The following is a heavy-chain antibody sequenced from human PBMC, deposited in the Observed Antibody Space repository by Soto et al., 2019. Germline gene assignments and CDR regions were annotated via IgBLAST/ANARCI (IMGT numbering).Heavy chain of an antibody. Sequence: ASVKVSCKASGYTFTSYYMHWVRQAPGQGLERKGIINPSGGSTSYAQKKQGRVTMTKDTSTSTDYMKQRSLKTEDTAVYYCARDPSSIVVVPAAPFDYWG. CDR3: ARDPSSIVVVPAAPFDY. D-gene: IGHD2-2*01. CDR1: GYTFTSYY. CDR2: INPSGGST. V-gene: IGHV1-46*03. J-gene: IGHJ4*01.